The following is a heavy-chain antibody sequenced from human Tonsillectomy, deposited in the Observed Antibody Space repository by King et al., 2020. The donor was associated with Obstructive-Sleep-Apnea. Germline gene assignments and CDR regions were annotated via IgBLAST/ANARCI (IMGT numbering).Heavy chain of an antibody. CDR2: IYYSGST. CDR3: ARLNRGYSSSWFDP. CDR1: GGSISSYY. D-gene: IGHD6-13*01. Sequence: LQLQESGPGLVKPSETLSLTCTVSGGSISSYYWSWIRQPPGKGLEWIGYIYYSGSTNYNPSLKSRVTISVDTSKNQFSLKLSSVTAADTAVYYCARLNRGYSSSWFDPWGQGTLVTVSS. V-gene: IGHV4-59*08. J-gene: IGHJ5*02.